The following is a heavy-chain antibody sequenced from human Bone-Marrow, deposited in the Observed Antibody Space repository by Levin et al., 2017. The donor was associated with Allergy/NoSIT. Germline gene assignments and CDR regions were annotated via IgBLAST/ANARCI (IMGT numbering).Heavy chain of an antibody. CDR3: ARDNYYYDSSGEYSRYFDL. V-gene: IGHV4-30-2*01. CDR2: IYHSGST. J-gene: IGHJ2*01. Sequence: SETLSLTCAVSXXXXXXGXXQSSGRQEPPGKGLEWIGYIYHSGSTYYNPSLKSRVTISVDRSKNQFSLKLSSVTAADTAVYYCARDNYYYDSSGEYSRYFDLWGRGTLVTVSS. CDR1: XXXXXXGXXQ. D-gene: IGHD3-22*01.